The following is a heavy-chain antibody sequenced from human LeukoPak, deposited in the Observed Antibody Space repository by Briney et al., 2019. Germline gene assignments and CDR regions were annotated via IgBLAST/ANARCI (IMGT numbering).Heavy chain of an antibody. Sequence: GGSLRLSCAASGFTFSSYAMHWVRQAPGKGLEWVAVISYDGSNKYYADSVKGRFTISRDNSKNTLYLQMNSLRAEDTAVYYCAKAGVAGYCSSTSCYRDYYYYMDVWGKGTTVTVSS. D-gene: IGHD2-2*01. V-gene: IGHV3-30*04. CDR2: ISYDGSNK. J-gene: IGHJ6*03. CDR3: AKAGVAGYCSSTSCYRDYYYYMDV. CDR1: GFTFSSYA.